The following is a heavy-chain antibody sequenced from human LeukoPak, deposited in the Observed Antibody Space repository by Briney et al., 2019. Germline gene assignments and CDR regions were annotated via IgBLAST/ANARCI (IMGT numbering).Heavy chain of an antibody. J-gene: IGHJ4*02. CDR1: GGSFSGYY. CDR2: INHSGST. Sequence: SETLSLTCAVYGGSFSGYYWSWIRQPPGKGLEWIGEINHSGSTNYNPSLKSRVTISVDTSKNQFSLKLSSVTAADTAVYYCARFSWSYFDYWDQGTLVTVSS. V-gene: IGHV4-34*01. D-gene: IGHD2-15*01. CDR3: ARFSWSYFDY.